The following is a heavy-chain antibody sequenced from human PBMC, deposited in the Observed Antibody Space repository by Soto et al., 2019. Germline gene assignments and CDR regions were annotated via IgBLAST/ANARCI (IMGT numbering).Heavy chain of an antibody. V-gene: IGHV1-18*04. Sequence: ASVKVSCKASGYTFTSYGISWVRQAPGRGLEWMGWISAYNGNTNYAQKLQGRVTMTTDTSTSTAYMELRSLRSDDTAVYYCAKVEGCSSTSCSNWFDPWGQGTLVTVSS. CDR1: GYTFTSYG. J-gene: IGHJ5*02. CDR3: AKVEGCSSTSCSNWFDP. CDR2: ISAYNGNT. D-gene: IGHD2-2*01.